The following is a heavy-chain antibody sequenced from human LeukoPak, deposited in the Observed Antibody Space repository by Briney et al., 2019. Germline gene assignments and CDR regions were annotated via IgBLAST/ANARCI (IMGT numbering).Heavy chain of an antibody. CDR1: GYTFTNYG. Sequence: ASMKVSCKASGYTFTNYGISWVRQAPRQGLEWMGWISAYNGNTEYAQKVQGRVTMTTDTSTSTAYMELRSLRSDDTAVYYCARYYDSSGYYYLDYWGQGTLVTVSS. CDR2: ISAYNGNT. V-gene: IGHV1-18*01. CDR3: ARYYDSSGYYYLDY. J-gene: IGHJ4*02. D-gene: IGHD3-22*01.